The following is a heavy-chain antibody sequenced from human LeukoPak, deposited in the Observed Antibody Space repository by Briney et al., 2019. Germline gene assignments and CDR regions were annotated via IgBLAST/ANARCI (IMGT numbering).Heavy chain of an antibody. V-gene: IGHV3-30*04. D-gene: IGHD2/OR15-2a*01. CDR1: GFTFTGFS. J-gene: IGHJ4*02. CDR2: ISYDGSNT. CDR3: VRDWAPASMQAAPFDC. Sequence: PGGSLRLSCAASGFTFTGFSIHWVRQPPGMGLEWVALISYDGSNTYYADSVEGRFTISRDNSKNTLYLQMSSLRAEDTAVYYCVRDWAPASMQAAPFDCWGQGTLVTVSS.